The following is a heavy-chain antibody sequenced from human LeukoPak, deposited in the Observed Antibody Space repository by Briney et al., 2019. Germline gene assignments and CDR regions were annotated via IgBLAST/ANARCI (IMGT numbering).Heavy chain of an antibody. CDR1: GFTFSNYN. Sequence: GGSLRLSCAASGFTFSNYNMNWVRQAPGKGLEWVSYIRNTGTPIYYADSVKGRFTISRDNAKSSLFLQMNSLRAEDAAVYYCAREGTFGGDDFDVWGQGTMVSVS. CDR3: AREGTFGGDDFDV. V-gene: IGHV3-48*04. CDR2: IRNTGTPI. J-gene: IGHJ3*01. D-gene: IGHD3-10*01.